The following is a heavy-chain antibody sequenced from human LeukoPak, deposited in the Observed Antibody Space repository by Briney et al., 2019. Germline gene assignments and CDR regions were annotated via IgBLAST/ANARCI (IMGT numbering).Heavy chain of an antibody. CDR2: ISSDTPNK. J-gene: IGHJ4*02. D-gene: IGHD3-10*01. V-gene: IGHV3-21*01. CDR3: ARDLGSPDY. Sequence: GGSLRLSCATSGFTFSRYAMNWIRQAPGKGLEWVSFISSDTPNKNYADSVKGRFTISRDNAKNSVYLQLNSLRAEDTAMYYCARDLGSPDYWGQGTLVTVSS. CDR1: GFTFSRYA.